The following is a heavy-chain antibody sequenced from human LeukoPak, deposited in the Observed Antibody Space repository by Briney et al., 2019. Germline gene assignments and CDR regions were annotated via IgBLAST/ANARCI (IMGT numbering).Heavy chain of an antibody. CDR3: ARGEYYYDSSGYYFVY. V-gene: IGHV1-3*03. Sequence: ASVKVSCKASGYTFTSYAMHWLRQAPGQRLEWMGWINAGNGNTKYSQEFQGRVTITRDTSASTAYMELSSLRSEDMAVYCCARGEYYYDSSGYYFVYWGQGTLVTVSS. D-gene: IGHD3-22*01. CDR1: GYTFTSYA. CDR2: INAGNGNT. J-gene: IGHJ4*02.